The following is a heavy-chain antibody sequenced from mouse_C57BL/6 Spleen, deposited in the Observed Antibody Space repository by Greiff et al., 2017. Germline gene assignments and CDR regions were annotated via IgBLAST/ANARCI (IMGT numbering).Heavy chain of an antibody. V-gene: IGHV1-26*01. CDR1: GYTFTDYY. J-gene: IGHJ4*01. CDR2: INPNNGGT. CDR3: ASYGYDGSMGY. D-gene: IGHD2-2*01. Sequence: VQLQQSGPELVKPGASVKISCQASGYTFTDYYMNWVKQSHGKSLEWIGDINPNNGGTSYNQKFKGKATLTVDNTSITANMALRSLTSEDYAVYYCASYGYDGSMGYWGQGASVTVSS.